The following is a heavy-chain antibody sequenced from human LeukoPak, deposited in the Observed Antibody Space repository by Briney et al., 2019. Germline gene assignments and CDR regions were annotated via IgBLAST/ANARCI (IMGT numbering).Heavy chain of an antibody. Sequence: PSETLSLTCTVSGGSISSYYWSWIRQPPGKGLEWIGYIYYSGSTNYNPSLKSRVTISVDTSKNQFSLKLSSVTAADTAVYYCARPQLEQDAFDIGGQGTMVTVSS. J-gene: IGHJ3*02. CDR3: ARPQLEQDAFDI. D-gene: IGHD1-1*01. CDR1: GGSISSYY. CDR2: IYYSGST. V-gene: IGHV4-59*01.